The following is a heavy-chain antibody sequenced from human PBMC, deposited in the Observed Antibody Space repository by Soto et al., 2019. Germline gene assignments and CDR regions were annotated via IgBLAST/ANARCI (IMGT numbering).Heavy chain of an antibody. Sequence: QVQLVQSGAEVKKPGASVKVSCKASGYTFTSYDINWVRQATGQGFEYLGWMNPNSGNTGYVKKFQGRVTMTRDTSMSTAYMELSSVRSEDTAVYYGARGIKHGDYPRWFGPWGPGTLVTVSS. CDR2: MNPNSGNT. CDR1: GYTFTSYD. D-gene: IGHD4-17*01. CDR3: ARGIKHGDYPRWFGP. J-gene: IGHJ5*02. V-gene: IGHV1-8*01.